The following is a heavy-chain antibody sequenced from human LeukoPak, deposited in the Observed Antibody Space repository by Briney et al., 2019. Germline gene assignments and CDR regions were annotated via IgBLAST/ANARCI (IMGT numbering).Heavy chain of an antibody. CDR1: GGSLSAFY. D-gene: IGHD3-10*01. J-gene: IGHJ4*02. CDR3: AGRGLNYGSSPHFTS. CDR2: IDHNRIT. V-gene: IGHV4-34*01. Sequence: SETLSLTCAVYGGSLSAFYWSWIRQPPGKGLEWIGGIDHNRITRNNPSLKNRIIISVDTSRNQFSLKVTSGTAADTAVYFCAGRGLNYGSSPHFTSWGQRTLVTV.